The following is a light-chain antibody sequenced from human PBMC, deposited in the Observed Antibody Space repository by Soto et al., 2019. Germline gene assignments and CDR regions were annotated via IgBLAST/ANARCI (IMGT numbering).Light chain of an antibody. CDR3: QQSYTSPTT. V-gene: IGKV1-39*01. CDR2: GAS. J-gene: IGKJ5*01. CDR1: QSIGKH. Sequence: DIQMTQSLSFLSATICDRVPITCRASQSIGKHLNWYQQKPGKAPKFLIYGASTLQSGVPSRFTGSGSGTDFTLTVNSLQAEDFATYYCQQSYTSPTTFGQGTRLEIK.